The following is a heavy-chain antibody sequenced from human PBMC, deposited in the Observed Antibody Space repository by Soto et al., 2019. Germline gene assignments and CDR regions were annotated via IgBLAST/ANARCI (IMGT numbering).Heavy chain of an antibody. CDR3: AGSPRRGYFDY. V-gene: IGHV4-4*02. CDR1: SASISSNTW. Sequence: QVQLQESGPGLVKPSGTLSLTCAVSSASISSNTWWRWVRQPPGKGLEWIGEIYHSGSTNYNPSLKTGVTISVDKSKNKFSLNLSSVTAADTAIYYCAGSPRRGYFDYWGQGTLVTVSS. CDR2: IYHSGST. J-gene: IGHJ4*02. D-gene: IGHD3-10*01.